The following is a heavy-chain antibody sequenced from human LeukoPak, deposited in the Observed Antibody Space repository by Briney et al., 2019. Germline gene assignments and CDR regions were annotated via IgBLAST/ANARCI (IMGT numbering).Heavy chain of an antibody. Sequence: SVKVSCKASGGTFSSYAISWVRQAPGQGLEWMGGIIPIFGTANYAQMFQGRVTITADESTSTAYMELSSLRSEDTAVYYCARGRPTQLRFLEWLLLGWGEGTLVTVSS. CDR2: IIPIFGTA. CDR1: GGTFSSYA. J-gene: IGHJ4*02. V-gene: IGHV1-69*01. D-gene: IGHD3-3*01. CDR3: ARGRPTQLRFLEWLLLG.